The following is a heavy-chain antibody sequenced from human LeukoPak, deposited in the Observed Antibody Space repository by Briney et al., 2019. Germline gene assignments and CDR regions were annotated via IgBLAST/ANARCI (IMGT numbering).Heavy chain of an antibody. Sequence: GGSLRLSCTVSGFTFSSYSRNWVRQAPGKGLEWVSSISSSSSFMYYADSVKGRFTISRDNAKNALYLQMNSLRAEDTAVYYCVRVDHSLGKTYFDYWGQGTLVIVSS. V-gene: IGHV3-21*01. CDR2: ISSSSSFM. CDR1: GFTFSSYS. J-gene: IGHJ4*02. D-gene: IGHD2-21*01. CDR3: VRVDHSLGKTYFDY.